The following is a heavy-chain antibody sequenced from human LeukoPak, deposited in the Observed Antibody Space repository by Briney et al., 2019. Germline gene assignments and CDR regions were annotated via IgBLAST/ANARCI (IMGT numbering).Heavy chain of an antibody. J-gene: IGHJ6*02. CDR1: GFTFGSYA. D-gene: IGHD2-15*01. CDR3: ARSGYADYYGMDV. CDR2: ISSNGGST. V-gene: IGHV3-64*01. Sequence: GGSLRLSCAASGFTFGSYAMLWVPQAPGKGLEYVSAISSNGGSTYYANSVKGRFTISRDNSKNTLYLQMGSLRAEDMAVYYCARSGYADYYGMDVWGQGTTVTVSS.